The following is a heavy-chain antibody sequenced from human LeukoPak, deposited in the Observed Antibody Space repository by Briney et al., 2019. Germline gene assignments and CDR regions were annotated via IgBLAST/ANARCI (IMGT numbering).Heavy chain of an antibody. CDR3: AIDARPPDDY. J-gene: IGHJ4*02. CDR1: GGAFSSYA. V-gene: IGHV1-69*04. CDR2: IIPILGIA. Sequence: SVKVSCKASGGAFSSYAISWVRQAPGQGLEWMGGIIPILGIANYAQKFQGRVTITADKSTSTAYMELSSLRSEDTAVYYCAIDARPPDDYWGQGTLVTVSS.